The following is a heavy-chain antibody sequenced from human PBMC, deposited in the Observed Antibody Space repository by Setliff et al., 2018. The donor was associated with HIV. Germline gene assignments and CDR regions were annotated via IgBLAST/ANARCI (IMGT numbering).Heavy chain of an antibody. CDR1: GGSISSHY. CDR2: INQSGNT. CDR3: ARGGGSGSYYFSAFDY. D-gene: IGHD1-26*01. V-gene: IGHV4-34*01. Sequence: SETLSLTCTVSGGSISSHYWSWIRQAPGMGLEWIGEINQSGNTNYNPPLKSRVTISVDTSKNQFSLKLSSVTAADTAVYYCARGGGSGSYYFSAFDYWGQGTQVTVSS. J-gene: IGHJ4*02.